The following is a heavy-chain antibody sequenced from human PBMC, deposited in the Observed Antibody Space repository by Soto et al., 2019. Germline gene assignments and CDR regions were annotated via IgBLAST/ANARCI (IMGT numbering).Heavy chain of an antibody. CDR1: GFSLTTRGVA. Sequence: QITLKESGPTLVKPTQTLTLTCTFSGFSLTTRGVAVGWVRQPPGKALEWLAVIYWDDDKRHNPSLKNRLTITKDTSSNQVDLTLTNMDPLDTATYFCAHGDGALGRDWFDPWGQGTLVTVSS. CDR3: AHGDGALGRDWFDP. CDR2: IYWDDDK. V-gene: IGHV2-5*02. J-gene: IGHJ5*02. D-gene: IGHD2-8*01.